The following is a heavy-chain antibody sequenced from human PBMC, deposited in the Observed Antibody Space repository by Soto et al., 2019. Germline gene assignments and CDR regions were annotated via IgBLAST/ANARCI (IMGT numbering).Heavy chain of an antibody. CDR3: ARDWLYCSSTSCYPYNWFDP. J-gene: IGHJ5*02. CDR1: GYTLTSYY. CDR2: INPSGGST. Sequence: ASVKVSCKASGYTLTSYYMHWVRQAPGQGLEWMGIINPSGGSTSYAQKFQGRVTMTRDTSTSTVYMELSSLSSEDTAVYYCARDWLYCSSTSCYPYNWFDPWGQGTLVTVSS. D-gene: IGHD2-2*01. V-gene: IGHV1-46*03.